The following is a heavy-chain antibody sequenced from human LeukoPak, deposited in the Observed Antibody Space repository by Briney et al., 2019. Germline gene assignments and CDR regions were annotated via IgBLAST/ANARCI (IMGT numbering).Heavy chain of an antibody. CDR2: IYHTGRT. V-gene: IGHV4-30-2*01. CDR1: GDSLSSDTSS. Sequence: PSETLSLTCLVSGDSLSSDTSSWTWIRQPPGKGLEWIGSIYHTGRTFYNPSLTSRVTISVDKSNNHFSLKLNSVTAADTAVYYCARSIVAGKPHALWGQGTLVTVSS. J-gene: IGHJ4*02. CDR3: ARSIVAGKPHAL. D-gene: IGHD6-19*01.